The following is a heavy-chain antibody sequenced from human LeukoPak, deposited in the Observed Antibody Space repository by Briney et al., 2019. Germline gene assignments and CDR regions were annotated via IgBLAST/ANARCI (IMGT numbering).Heavy chain of an antibody. CDR2: ISWNSGSI. V-gene: IGHV3-9*01. J-gene: IGHJ3*02. CDR1: GFTFDDYA. CDR3: AKVTLKTHYDILTGYAFDI. D-gene: IGHD3-9*01. Sequence: GRSLRLSCAASGFTFDDYAMHWVRQAPGKGLEWVSGISWNSGSIGYADSVKGRFTISRDNAKNSLYLQMNSLRAEDTALYYCAKVTLKTHYDILTGYAFDIWGQGTMVTVSS.